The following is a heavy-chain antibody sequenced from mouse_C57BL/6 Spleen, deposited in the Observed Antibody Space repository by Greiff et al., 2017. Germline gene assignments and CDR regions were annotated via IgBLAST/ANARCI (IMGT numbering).Heavy chain of an antibody. CDR3: AKEGYDGYRRTFAY. CDR2: IYPGSGST. Sequence: QVQLQQPGAELVKPGASVKMSCKASGYTFTSYWITWVKQRPGQGLEWIGDIYPGSGSTNYNEKFKSKATLTVDTSSSTAYMQLSSLTSGDSAVYYCAKEGYDGYRRTFAYWGQGTLVTVSA. D-gene: IGHD2-3*01. V-gene: IGHV1-55*01. J-gene: IGHJ3*01. CDR1: GYTFTSYW.